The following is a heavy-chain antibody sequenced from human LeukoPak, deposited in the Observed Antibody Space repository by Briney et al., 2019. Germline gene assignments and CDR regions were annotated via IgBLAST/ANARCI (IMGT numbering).Heavy chain of an antibody. CDR2: IYSSGST. CDR3: ARMYSGTYGGIDY. D-gene: IGHD1-26*01. J-gene: IGHJ4*02. CDR1: GGSISSYY. Sequence: PSETLSLTCTVSGGSISSYYWSWIRQPAGKGLEWIGRIYSSGSTNYNPSLKSRVSLSVDTSRNQFSLKVNSVTATDTAVYYCARMYSGTYGGIDYWGQGTLVTASS. V-gene: IGHV4-4*07.